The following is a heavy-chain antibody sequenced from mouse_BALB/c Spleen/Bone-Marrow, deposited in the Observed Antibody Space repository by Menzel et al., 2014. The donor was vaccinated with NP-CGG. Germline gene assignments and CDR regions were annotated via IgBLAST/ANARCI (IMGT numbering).Heavy chain of an antibody. CDR1: GFNIKDYY. CDR2: IDPENGNT. CDR3: APIYDGYYVAWFAY. V-gene: IGHV14-1*02. D-gene: IGHD2-3*01. Sequence: VQLKESGAELVRPGALVKLSCKASGFNIKDYYMHWVKQRPEQGLEWIGWIDPENGNTIYDPKFQGKASITADTSSNTAYLQPSSLTSEDTAVYYCAPIYDGYYVAWFAYWGQGTLVTVSA. J-gene: IGHJ3*01.